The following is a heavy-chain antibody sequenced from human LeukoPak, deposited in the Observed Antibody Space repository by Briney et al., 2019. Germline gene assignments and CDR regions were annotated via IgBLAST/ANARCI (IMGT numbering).Heavy chain of an antibody. D-gene: IGHD2-21*02. CDR3: AKDHDNGDYYYYFDS. CDR2: ISDTGRKR. J-gene: IGHJ4*02. CDR1: GFSFDTYA. V-gene: IGHV3-23*01. Sequence: PGGSLRVSCVASGFSFDTYAMSWVRQPPGKGLEWVSGISDTGRKRHYTDSVKGRFTISRDNSKNTLHLQMNSLRAEDTALYFCAKDHDNGDYYYYFDSWGQGTLVTVSS.